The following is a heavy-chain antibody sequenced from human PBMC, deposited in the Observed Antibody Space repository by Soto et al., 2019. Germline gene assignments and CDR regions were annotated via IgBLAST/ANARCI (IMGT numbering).Heavy chain of an antibody. CDR1: GGSISSGDYY. J-gene: IGHJ5*02. CDR2: IYYSGST. V-gene: IGHV4-30-4*01. Sequence: NPSETLSLTCTVSGGSISSGDYYWSWIRQPPGKGLEWIGYIYYSGSTYYNPSLKSRVTISVDTSKNQFSLKLSSVTAADTAVYYCARGSYYYDSSGYYSNWFDPWGQGTLVTVSS. D-gene: IGHD3-22*01. CDR3: ARGSYYYDSSGYYSNWFDP.